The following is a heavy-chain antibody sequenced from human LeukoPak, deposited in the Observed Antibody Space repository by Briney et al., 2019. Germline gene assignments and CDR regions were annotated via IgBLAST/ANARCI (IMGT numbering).Heavy chain of an antibody. D-gene: IGHD3-9*01. CDR2: ISGSGGST. J-gene: IGHJ4*02. CDR1: GFTFSSYA. V-gene: IGHV3-23*01. CDR3: AKGRYFDWFSSYFDY. Sequence: PGGSLRLSCAASGFTFSSYAMSWVRQAPGKGLEWVSAISGSGGSTYYADSVKGRFTISRDNSKNTLYLQMNSLRAEDTAVYYCAKGRYFDWFSSYFDYWGQGTLVTVSS.